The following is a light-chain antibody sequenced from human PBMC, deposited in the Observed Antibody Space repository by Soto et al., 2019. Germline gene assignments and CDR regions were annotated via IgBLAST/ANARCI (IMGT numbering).Light chain of an antibody. J-gene: IGKJ1*01. CDR2: GAS. Sequence: VVTQSPATLSVFPGETATLSCRASQSVSSDLAWYQQRPGQAPRLLIYGASTRATGIPARFRGSGSGTEFGLTISSLQSEDFATYYCQPYKTWHPKMALGRGT. CDR1: QSVSSD. V-gene: IGKV3-15*01. CDR3: QPYKTWHPKMA.